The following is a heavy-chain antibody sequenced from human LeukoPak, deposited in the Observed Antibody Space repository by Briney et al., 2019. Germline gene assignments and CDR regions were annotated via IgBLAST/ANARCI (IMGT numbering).Heavy chain of an antibody. V-gene: IGHV4-31*03. CDR2: IYYSGST. J-gene: IGHJ4*02. Sequence: SETLSLTCTVSGGSISSGGYYWSWIRQHPGKGLEWIGYIYYSGSTYYNPSLKSRVTISVDTSKNRFSLKLSSVTAADTAVYYCARFSGPIYFDYWGQGTLVTVSS. D-gene: IGHD2-15*01. CDR3: ARFSGPIYFDY. CDR1: GGSISSGGYY.